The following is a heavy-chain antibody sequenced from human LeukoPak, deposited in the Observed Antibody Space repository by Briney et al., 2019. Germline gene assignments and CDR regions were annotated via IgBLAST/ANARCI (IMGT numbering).Heavy chain of an antibody. V-gene: IGHV4/OR15-8*01. Sequence: ETLSLTRDVSGGFITQTNYWTGLRQPPGKGLDWFGEVHLQVAPNSNPSLLRRVALSVDTSANHVSLQMTHVTAADTAVYYCAREGGSYRPLDYSGQGTLVTVSS. CDR1: GGFITQTNY. D-gene: IGHD3-16*02. J-gene: IGHJ4*02. CDR2: VHLQVAP. CDR3: AREGGSYRPLDY.